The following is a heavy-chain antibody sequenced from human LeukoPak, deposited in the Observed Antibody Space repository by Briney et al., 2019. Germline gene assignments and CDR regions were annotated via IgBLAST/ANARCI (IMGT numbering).Heavy chain of an antibody. Sequence: GGSLRLSCAASGFTFDDYAMHWVWQAPGKGLEWVSGISWNSGSIGYADSVKGRFTISRDNAKNSLYLQMNSLRAEDTALYYCAKDRVRWPTDYYYYGMDVWGQGTTVTVSS. J-gene: IGHJ6*02. V-gene: IGHV3-9*01. CDR3: AKDRVRWPTDYYYYGMDV. CDR1: GFTFDDYA. CDR2: ISWNSGSI. D-gene: IGHD1-1*01.